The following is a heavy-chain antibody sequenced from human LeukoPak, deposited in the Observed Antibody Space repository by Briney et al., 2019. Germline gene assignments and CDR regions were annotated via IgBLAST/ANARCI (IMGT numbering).Heavy chain of an antibody. CDR3: ARDRTFGDFDY. CDR1: GYSISSGYY. J-gene: IGHJ4*02. V-gene: IGHV4-38-2*02. Sequence: SETLSLTCAVSGYSISSGYYWGWIRQPPGKGLEWIGSIYHSGSTYYNPSLKSRVTISVDTSTNQSSLKLSSVTAADTAVYYCARDRTFGDFDYWGQGTLVTVSS. D-gene: IGHD3-16*01. CDR2: IYHSGST.